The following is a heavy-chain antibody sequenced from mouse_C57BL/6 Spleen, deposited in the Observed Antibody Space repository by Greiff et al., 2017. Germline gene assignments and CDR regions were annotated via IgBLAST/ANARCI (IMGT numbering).Heavy chain of an antibody. CDR2: IRNKANGYTT. Sequence: EVQRVESGGGLVQPGGSLSLSCAASGFTFTDYYMSWVRQPPGKALEWLGFIRNKANGYTTEYSASVKGRFTISRDNSQSILYLQMNALRAEDSATYYCAREEPYYAMDYWGQGTSVTVSS. CDR1: GFTFTDYY. CDR3: AREEPYYAMDY. V-gene: IGHV7-3*01. J-gene: IGHJ4*01.